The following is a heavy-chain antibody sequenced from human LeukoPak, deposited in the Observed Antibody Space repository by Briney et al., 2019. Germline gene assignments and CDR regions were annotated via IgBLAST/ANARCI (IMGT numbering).Heavy chain of an antibody. D-gene: IGHD2-15*01. J-gene: IGHJ4*02. CDR3: ARDRAATPDY. Sequence: GRSLRLSCAASGFTFSSYGMHWVRQAPGKGLEWAAVIWYDGSNKYYADPVKGRFTISRDNSKNTLYLQMNSLRAEDTAVYYCARDRAATPDYWGQGTLVTVSS. CDR2: IWYDGSNK. CDR1: GFTFSSYG. V-gene: IGHV3-33*01.